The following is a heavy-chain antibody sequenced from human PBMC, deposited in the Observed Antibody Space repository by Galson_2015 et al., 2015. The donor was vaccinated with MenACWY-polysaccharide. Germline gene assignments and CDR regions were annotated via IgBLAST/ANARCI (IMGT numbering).Heavy chain of an antibody. D-gene: IGHD2-2*01. Sequence: SLRLSCAASGFTFSSNAMHWVRQAPGKGLEWVAVISYDASNKYYADSVKGRFTISRDNSRNTLYLQMNSLRAEDTAVYYCASGYCSRTSCSPPFDYWGQGTLVTVSS. V-gene: IGHV3-30-3*01. CDR2: ISYDASNK. CDR1: GFTFSSNA. J-gene: IGHJ4*02. CDR3: ASGYCSRTSCSPPFDY.